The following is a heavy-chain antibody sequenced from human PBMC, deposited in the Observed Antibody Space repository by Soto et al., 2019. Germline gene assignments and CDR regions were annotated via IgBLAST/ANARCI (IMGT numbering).Heavy chain of an antibody. V-gene: IGHV3-7*01. D-gene: IGHD2-2*01. CDR2: IKQDGSEK. CDR3: GRERYCVSAACYVGDAFEI. CDR1: GFTFSTYW. J-gene: IGHJ3*02. Sequence: EVQLVESGGDLVQPGGSLRLSCAASGFTFSTYWMSWVRQAPGKGLEWVASIKQDGSEKYFVDSVKGRFTISRDNAKNSVYLQMNSLRAEDTAVYYCGRERYCVSAACYVGDAFEIWGQGTTVTVSS.